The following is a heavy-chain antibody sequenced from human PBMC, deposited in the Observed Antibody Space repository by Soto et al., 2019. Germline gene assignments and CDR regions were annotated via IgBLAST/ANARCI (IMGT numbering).Heavy chain of an antibody. CDR2: LYHSGST. V-gene: IGHV4-39*01. D-gene: IGHD1-26*01. CDR1: DGSINSHTYY. Sequence: QMQLQESGPGLVKPSETLSLTCTVSDGSINSHTYYWAWIRQPPGKGLEWIGNLYHSGSTYYAPSVNSRVTISVDTSKNQFSLKLTSVTAADTAVYYCARAAYSGSPIDHWGQGTLVTVS. CDR3: ARAAYSGSPIDH. J-gene: IGHJ1*01.